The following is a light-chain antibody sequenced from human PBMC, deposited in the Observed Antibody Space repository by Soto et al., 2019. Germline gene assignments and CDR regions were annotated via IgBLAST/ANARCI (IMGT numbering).Light chain of an antibody. V-gene: IGKV3-15*01. CDR3: QQYNTWPPT. Sequence: EIGLTHSPATLSFSPWEGATLSCRAIQSISNYLAWYQQKPGQAPRLLIYGASTRATGIPARFSGSGSGTEFTLTISSLQSEDFALYYCQQYNTWPPTFGQGTKVDIK. CDR1: QSISNY. CDR2: GAS. J-gene: IGKJ1*01.